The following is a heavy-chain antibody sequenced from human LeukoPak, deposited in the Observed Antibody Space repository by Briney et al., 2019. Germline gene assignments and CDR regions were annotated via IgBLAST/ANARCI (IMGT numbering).Heavy chain of an antibody. CDR2: IYYSGST. V-gene: IGHV4-59*08. Sequence: SETLSLTCTVSGGSISSYYWSWIRQPPGKGLEWIGYIYYSGSTNYNPSLKSRVTISVDTSKNQFSLKLSSVTAADTAVYYCARAGGVKTAALDLGYWGQGTLVTVSS. J-gene: IGHJ4*02. D-gene: IGHD6-25*01. CDR3: ARAGGVKTAALDLGY. CDR1: GGSISSYY.